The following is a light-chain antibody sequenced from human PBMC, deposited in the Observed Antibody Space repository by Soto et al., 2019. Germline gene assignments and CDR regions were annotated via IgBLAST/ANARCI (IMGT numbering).Light chain of an antibody. Sequence: DIQMTQSPSSLSASVGDRFTITCQASQHIGNYLNWYQQKPGKAPKLLIYDASNLQTGVPSRFSGSESGTDFTFTINTLQPEDFATYFCQQYDSLPLTFGGGTKVDIK. CDR1: QHIGNY. V-gene: IGKV1-33*01. J-gene: IGKJ4*01. CDR3: QQYDSLPLT. CDR2: DAS.